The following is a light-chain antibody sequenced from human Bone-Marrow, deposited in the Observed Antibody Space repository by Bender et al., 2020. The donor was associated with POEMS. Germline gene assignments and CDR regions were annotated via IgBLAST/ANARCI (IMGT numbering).Light chain of an antibody. CDR1: NSDVGGTDL. CDR2: DVI. V-gene: IGLV2-23*02. CDR3: CSYAGSTTAVL. J-gene: IGLJ2*01. Sequence: QSALTQPASVSGSPGQSITISCTGTNSDVGGTDLVSRYQQVPGKAPKLLIYDVIARPSGVSNRFSGSKSDNTASLTISGLQAEDEADFYCCSYAGSTTAVLFGGGTKLTVL.